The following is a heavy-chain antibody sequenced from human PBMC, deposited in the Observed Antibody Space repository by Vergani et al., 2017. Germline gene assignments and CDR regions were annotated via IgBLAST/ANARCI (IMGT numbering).Heavy chain of an antibody. CDR2: ISGSGGST. D-gene: IGHD3-3*01. CDR1: GFTFSSYA. V-gene: IGHV3-23*01. J-gene: IGHJ5*02. CDR3: AKLPQGFLECCGWFDP. Sequence: EVQLLESGGGLVQPGGSLRLSCAASGFTFSSYAMSWVRQAPGKGLEWVSAISGSGGSTYYAASVTGRFTISRDNSKNTLYLQMNSLRAEDTAVYYCAKLPQGFLECCGWFDPWGQGTLVTVSS.